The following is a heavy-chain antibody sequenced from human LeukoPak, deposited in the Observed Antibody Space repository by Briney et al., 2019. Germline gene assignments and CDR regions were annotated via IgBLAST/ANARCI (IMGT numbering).Heavy chain of an antibody. CDR2: ISGSGGST. CDR3: AKDLRYFDWLQEGLYFQH. CDR1: GFTFSSYA. V-gene: IGHV3-23*01. D-gene: IGHD3-9*01. J-gene: IGHJ1*01. Sequence: GGSLRLSCAASGFTFSSYAMSWVRQAPGKGLEWVSAISGSGGSTYYADSVKGRFTISRDNPKNTLYLQMNSLRAEDTAVYYCAKDLRYFDWLQEGLYFQHWGQGTLVTVSS.